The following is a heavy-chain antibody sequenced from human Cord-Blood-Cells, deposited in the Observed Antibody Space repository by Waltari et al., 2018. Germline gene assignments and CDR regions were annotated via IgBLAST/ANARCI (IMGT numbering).Heavy chain of an antibody. CDR1: GGSISSSSYY. D-gene: IGHD6-6*01. CDR3: ARHIHGYSSSFDY. J-gene: IGHJ4*02. Sequence: QLQLQESGPGLVKPSETLSLTCTVPGGSISSSSYYWGWIRQPPGKGLEWIGSIYYSGSTYYNPSLKSRVTISVDTSKNQFSLKLSSVTAADTAVYYCARHIHGYSSSFDYWGQGTLVTVSS. CDR2: IYYSGST. V-gene: IGHV4-39*01.